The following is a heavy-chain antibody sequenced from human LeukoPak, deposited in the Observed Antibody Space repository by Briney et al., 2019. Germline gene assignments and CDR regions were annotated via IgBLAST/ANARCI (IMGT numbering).Heavy chain of an antibody. J-gene: IGHJ3*02. V-gene: IGHV4-59*12. CDR2: IYYSGST. D-gene: IGHD3-22*01. CDR1: GGSISSYY. CDR3: ARAGSGYYYARAFDI. Sequence: SETLSLTCTVSGGSISSYYWSWIRQPPGKGLEWIGYIYYSGSTNYNPSLKSRVTISVDTSKNQFSLKLSSVTAADTAVYYCARAGSGYYYARAFDIWGQGTMVTVSS.